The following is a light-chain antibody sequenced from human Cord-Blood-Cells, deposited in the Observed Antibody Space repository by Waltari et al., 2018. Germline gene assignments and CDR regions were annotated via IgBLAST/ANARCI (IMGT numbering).Light chain of an antibody. CDR1: QIVSSY. CDR3: QQRSNWPS. Sequence: EIVLTQSPATLSLSPGDRATLSCRASQIVSSYLAWYHQKPGQAPRLLIYDASNRATGIPARFSGSGSGTDFTLTISSLEPEDFAVYYCQQRSNWPSFGPGTKVDIK. CDR2: DAS. V-gene: IGKV3-11*01. J-gene: IGKJ3*01.